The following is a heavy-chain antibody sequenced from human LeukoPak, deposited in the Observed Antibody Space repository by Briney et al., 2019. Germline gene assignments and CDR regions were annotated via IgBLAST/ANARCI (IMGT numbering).Heavy chain of an antibody. D-gene: IGHD1-26*01. J-gene: IGHJ4*02. CDR1: GGSISSYY. CDR3: ARVRELWADY. V-gene: IGHV4-59*12. CDR2: IYYSGST. Sequence: SETLSLTCTVSGGSISSYYWSWIRQPPGKGLERIGYIYYSGSTNYNPSLKSRVTISVDTSKNQFSLKLSSVTAADTAVYYCARVRELWADYWGQGTLVTVSS.